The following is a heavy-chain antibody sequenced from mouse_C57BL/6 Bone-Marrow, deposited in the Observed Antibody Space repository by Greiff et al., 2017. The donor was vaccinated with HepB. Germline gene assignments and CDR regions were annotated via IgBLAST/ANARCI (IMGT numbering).Heavy chain of an antibody. V-gene: IGHV14-4*01. J-gene: IGHJ4*01. CDR2: IDPENGDT. Sequence: VQLQQSGAELVRPGASVKLSCTASGFNIKDDYMHWVKQRPEQGLEWIGWIDPENGDTEYASKFQGKATITADTSSNTAYLQLSSLTSEDTAVYYCTGNYGPYAMDYWGQGTSVTVSS. CDR1: GFNIKDDY. D-gene: IGHD1-1*01. CDR3: TGNYGPYAMDY.